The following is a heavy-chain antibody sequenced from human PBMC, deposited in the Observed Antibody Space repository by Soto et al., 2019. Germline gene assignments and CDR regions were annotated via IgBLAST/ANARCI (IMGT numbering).Heavy chain of an antibody. D-gene: IGHD3-22*01. CDR2: ITSSSDTI. CDR1: GFTFSSFH. CDR3: ARVVVVIPPGYYYAMDV. Sequence: EVQLVESGGGLVQPGGSLRLSCAASGFTFSSFHMNWVRQAPGRGLEWVAYITSSSDTIYYSDSVKGRFTNSRDNGKNSLFLQMNSLRDEDAAVYYCARVVVVIPPGYYYAMDVWGQGTTVTVSS. V-gene: IGHV3-48*02. J-gene: IGHJ6*02.